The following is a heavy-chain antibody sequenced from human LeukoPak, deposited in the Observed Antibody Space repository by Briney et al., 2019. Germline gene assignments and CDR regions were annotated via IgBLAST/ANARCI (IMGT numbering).Heavy chain of an antibody. J-gene: IGHJ3*02. CDR3: ARGGYYYDSIGGAFDI. CDR1: GFIFSSYA. D-gene: IGHD3-22*01. V-gene: IGHV3-30*04. CDR2: ISYDGSNK. Sequence: GGSLRLSCAASGFIFSSYAMHWVRQAPGKGLEWVALISYDGSNKYYADSVKGRFTISRDNSKNTLYLQMNSLRAEDTAVYYCARGGYYYDSIGGAFDIWGQGTMVTVSS.